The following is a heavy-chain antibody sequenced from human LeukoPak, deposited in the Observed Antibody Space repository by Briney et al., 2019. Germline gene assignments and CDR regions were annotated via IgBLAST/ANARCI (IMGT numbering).Heavy chain of an antibody. V-gene: IGHV3-7*03. Sequence: GGSLRLSRAASGFTFSSYWMSWVRQAPGKGREWVANIKQDGSEKYYVDSVKGRFTISRDNAKNSLYLQMNSLRAEDTAVYYCARRRVAVYFDYWGQGTLVTVSS. CDR2: IKQDGSEK. CDR1: GFTFSSYW. CDR3: ARRRVAVYFDY. D-gene: IGHD6-19*01. J-gene: IGHJ4*02.